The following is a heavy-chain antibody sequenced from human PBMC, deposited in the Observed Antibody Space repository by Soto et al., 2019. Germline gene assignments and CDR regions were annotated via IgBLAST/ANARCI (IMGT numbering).Heavy chain of an antibody. CDR3: ARWIVSTETFDN. CDR2: VYYTGIA. CDR1: GGSLTSHY. Sequence: PSETLSLPCTFSGGSLTSHYWSWIRQPPGKGLEWIGFVYYTGIARYNPSLKSRVTISVDTSKNQFTLKLTSVTAADTAIYYCARWIVSTETFDNWGQGTLVTVS. J-gene: IGHJ4*02. V-gene: IGHV4-59*08. D-gene: IGHD5-12*01.